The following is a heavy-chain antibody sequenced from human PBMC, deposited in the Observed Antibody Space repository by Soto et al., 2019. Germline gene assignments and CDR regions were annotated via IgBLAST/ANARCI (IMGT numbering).Heavy chain of an antibody. J-gene: IGHJ4*02. CDR2: IYYSGST. CDR1: GGSISSSTHY. V-gene: IGHV4-39*01. CDR3: ARHEVEAGDY. D-gene: IGHD1-26*01. Sequence: QLQLQESGPGLVKPSETLSLTCTVSGGSISSSTHYWGWFRQPPGKGLEWIGSIYYSGSTYYNPSLKSRVTISVDTSKNQFSLRLSSVTAADTAVYYCARHEVEAGDYWGQGTLVTVSS.